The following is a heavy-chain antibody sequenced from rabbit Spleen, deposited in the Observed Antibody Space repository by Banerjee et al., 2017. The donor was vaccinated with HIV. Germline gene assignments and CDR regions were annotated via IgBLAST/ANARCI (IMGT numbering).Heavy chain of an antibody. D-gene: IGHD1-1*01. CDR3: ARAGSDVGYFLLRLDL. V-gene: IGHV1S40*01. J-gene: IGHJ3*01. CDR2: IEGGSSAFS. Sequence: QSLEESGGDLVKPGASLTLTCTASGVSFSSNHYMCWVRQAPGKGLEWIACIEGGSSAFSYFASWAKGRFTISKTSSTTVTLQMTSLTAADKATYFCARAGSDVGYFLLRLDLWGQGTLVTVS. CDR1: GVSFSSNHY.